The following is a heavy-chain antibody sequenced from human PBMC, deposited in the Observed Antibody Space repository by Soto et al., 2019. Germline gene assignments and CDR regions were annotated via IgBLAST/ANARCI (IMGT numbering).Heavy chain of an antibody. Sequence: SVKVSCKACGCTFSSHAISWVRQAPGQGLEWMGGIIPIFGTANYAQKFQGRVTITADKSTSAAYMELSSLRSEDTAVYYCARDRYSSGRYVVCVIWGQGTMVXV. CDR1: GCTFSSHA. J-gene: IGHJ3*02. D-gene: IGHD6-19*01. CDR2: IIPIFGTA. V-gene: IGHV1-69*06. CDR3: ARDRYSSGRYVVCVI.